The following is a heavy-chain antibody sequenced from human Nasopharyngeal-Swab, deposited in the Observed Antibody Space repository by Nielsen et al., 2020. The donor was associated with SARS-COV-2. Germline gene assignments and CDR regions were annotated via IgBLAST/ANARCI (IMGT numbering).Heavy chain of an antibody. CDR3: AREGGSRVLEGPYYFNGMDV. V-gene: IGHV3-64*04. CDR2: IGSNEAET. CDR1: GFTFGSYS. Sequence: GGSLRLSCAASGFTFGSYSMHWVRQAPGKGLEYVSAIGSNEAETYYADSVKGRFTISRDNAKNSLYLQMDSLRAEDTAVYYCAREGGSRVLEGPYYFNGMDVWGQGTTVTVSS. J-gene: IGHJ6*02. D-gene: IGHD3-3*01.